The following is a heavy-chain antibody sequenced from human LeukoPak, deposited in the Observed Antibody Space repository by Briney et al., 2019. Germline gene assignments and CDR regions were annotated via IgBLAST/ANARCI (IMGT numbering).Heavy chain of an antibody. CDR2: IYYSGST. J-gene: IGHJ4*02. D-gene: IGHD3-10*01. CDR3: ARVPLYYYGSGSYYNREPNYFDY. CDR1: GGSISSSSYY. Sequence: SETLSLTCTVSGGSISSSSYYWGWIRQPPGKGLEWIGSIYYSGSTYYNPSLKSRVTISVDTSKNQFSLKLSSVTAADTAVYYCARVPLYYYGSGSYYNREPNYFDYWGQGTLVTVSS. V-gene: IGHV4-39*07.